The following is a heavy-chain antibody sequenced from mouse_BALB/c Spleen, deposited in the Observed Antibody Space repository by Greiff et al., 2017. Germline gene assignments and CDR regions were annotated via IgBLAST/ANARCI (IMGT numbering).Heavy chain of an antibody. CDR2: INPSSGYT. CDR1: GYTFTSYT. V-gene: IGHV1-4*02. D-gene: IGHD3-3*01. CDR3: ARWGDEYYFDY. Sequence: QVQLQQSAAELARPGASVKMSCKASGYTFTSYTMHWVKQRPGQGLEWIGYINPSSGYTEYNQKFKDKTTLTADKSSSTAYMQLSSLTSEYSAVYYCARWGDEYYFDYWGQGTTLTVSS. J-gene: IGHJ2*01.